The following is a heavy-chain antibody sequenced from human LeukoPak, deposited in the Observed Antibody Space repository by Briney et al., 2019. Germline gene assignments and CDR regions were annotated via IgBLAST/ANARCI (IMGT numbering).Heavy chain of an antibody. J-gene: IGHJ2*01. Sequence: SVKVSCKASGGTFSSYAISWVRQAPGQGLEWMGRIIPILGIANYAQKFQGRVTITADKSTSTAYMELSNLRSEDTAVYYCARDSLSWRYFDLWGRGTLVTVSS. CDR1: GGTFSSYA. CDR3: ARDSLSWRYFDL. D-gene: IGHD2/OR15-2a*01. CDR2: IIPILGIA. V-gene: IGHV1-69*04.